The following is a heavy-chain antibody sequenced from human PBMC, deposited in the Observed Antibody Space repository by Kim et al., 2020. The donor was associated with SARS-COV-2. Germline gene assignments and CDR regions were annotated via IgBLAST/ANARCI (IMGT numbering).Heavy chain of an antibody. CDR2: TI. Sequence: TIYYADSVKGRFTISRDNAKNSLYLQMNSLRDEDTAVYYCARWRFGELDYWGQGTLVTVSS. D-gene: IGHD3-10*01. J-gene: IGHJ4*02. V-gene: IGHV3-48*02. CDR3: ARWRFGELDY.